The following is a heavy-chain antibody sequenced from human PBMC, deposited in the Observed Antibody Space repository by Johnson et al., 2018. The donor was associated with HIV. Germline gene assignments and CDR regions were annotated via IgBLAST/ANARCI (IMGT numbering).Heavy chain of an antibody. V-gene: IGHV3-30*18. CDR3: ANGGLQFLEWLPHDAFDI. J-gene: IGHJ3*02. D-gene: IGHD3-3*01. Sequence: QVQLVESGGGVVRPGTSVRVSCVVSGLNFSDYGFHWVRQAPGKGLEWVALISYDGIKTYYVDSVKARFTISSDDARNTLYLQMNSLRAEDTAVYYCANGGLQFLEWLPHDAFDIWGQGTMVTVSS. CDR1: GLNFSDYG. CDR2: ISYDGIKT.